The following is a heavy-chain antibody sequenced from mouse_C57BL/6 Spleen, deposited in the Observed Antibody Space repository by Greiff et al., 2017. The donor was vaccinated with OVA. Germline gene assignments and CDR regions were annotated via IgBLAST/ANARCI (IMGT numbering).Heavy chain of an antibody. V-gene: IGHV5-17*01. Sequence: EVMLVESGGGLVKPGGSLKLSCAASGFTFSDYGMHWVRQAPEKGLEWVAYISSGSSTIYYADTVKGRFTISRDNAKNTLFLQMTSLRSEDTAMDYCASNYYGSSSWFAYWGQGTLVTVSA. CDR1: GFTFSDYG. D-gene: IGHD1-1*01. CDR3: ASNYYGSSSWFAY. CDR2: ISSGSSTI. J-gene: IGHJ3*01.